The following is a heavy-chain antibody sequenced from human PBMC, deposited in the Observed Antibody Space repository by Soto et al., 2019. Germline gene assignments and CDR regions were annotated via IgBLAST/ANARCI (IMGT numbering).Heavy chain of an antibody. CDR3: ARVNNYYGSGSHPYYYYYYMDV. CDR1: GFTFSSYG. CDR2: IWYDGSNK. Sequence: QVQLVESGGGVVQPGRSLRLSCAASGFTFSSYGMHWVRQAPGKGLEWVAVIWYDGSNKYYADSVKGRFTISRDNSKNTLYLQMNSLRAEDTAVYYCARVNNYYGSGSHPYYYYYYMDVWGKGTTVTVSS. D-gene: IGHD3-10*01. J-gene: IGHJ6*03. V-gene: IGHV3-33*01.